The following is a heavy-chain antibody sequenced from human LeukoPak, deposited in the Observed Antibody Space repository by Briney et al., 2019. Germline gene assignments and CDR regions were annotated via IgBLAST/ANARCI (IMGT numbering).Heavy chain of an antibody. V-gene: IGHV3-64*01. Sequence: GGSLRLSCAASGFTFSSYAMHWVRQAPGKGLEYVSAISSNGGSTYYANSVKGRFTISRDNSKNTLYLQMGSLRAKDMAVYYCARGASDTIFGAHLDYWGQGTLVTVSS. D-gene: IGHD3-3*01. CDR2: ISSNGGST. J-gene: IGHJ4*02. CDR1: GFTFSSYA. CDR3: ARGASDTIFGAHLDY.